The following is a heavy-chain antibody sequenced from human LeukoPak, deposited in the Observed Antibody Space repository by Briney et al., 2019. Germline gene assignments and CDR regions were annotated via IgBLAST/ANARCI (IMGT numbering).Heavy chain of an antibody. J-gene: IGHJ3*02. CDR3: ARDLVTVTKGFDI. CDR1: GGSFSGYY. V-gene: IGHV4-34*01. Sequence: SETLSLTCAVYGGSFSGYYWSWIRQPPGKRLEWIGEINHSGSTNYDPSLKSRVTISIDTSKNQFYLKLSSVTAADTAVYYCARDLVTVTKGFDIWGQGTMVSVSS. D-gene: IGHD4-17*01. CDR2: INHSGST.